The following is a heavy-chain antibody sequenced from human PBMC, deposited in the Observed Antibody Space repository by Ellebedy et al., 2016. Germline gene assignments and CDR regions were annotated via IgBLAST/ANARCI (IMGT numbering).Heavy chain of an antibody. CDR3: ARDMVTGIDY. D-gene: IGHD2-21*02. CDR2: IKQDGSEK. CDR1: GFLFSSYW. V-gene: IGHV3-7*04. Sequence: GESLKISCAASGFLFSSYWMNWVRQAPGKGLEWVANIKQDGSEKYYVDSVKGRFTISRDNAKNSLYLQMNSLRAEDTAVYYCARDMVTGIDYWGQGTLVTVSS. J-gene: IGHJ4*02.